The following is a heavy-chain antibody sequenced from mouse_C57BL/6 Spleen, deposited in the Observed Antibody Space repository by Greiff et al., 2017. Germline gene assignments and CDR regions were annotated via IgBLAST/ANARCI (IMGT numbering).Heavy chain of an antibody. CDR3: ARTTVVAYYFDY. Sequence: EVQLQHSGPELVKPGASVTISCKASGYSFTDYNMNWVKQSNGKSLEWIGVINPNSGTTSYNQKFKGKATLTVDQSSSTADMQLNSLTSEDSAVYYCARTTVVAYYFDYWGQGTTLTVSS. CDR2: INPNSGTT. V-gene: IGHV1-39*01. CDR1: GYSFTDYN. J-gene: IGHJ2*01. D-gene: IGHD1-1*01.